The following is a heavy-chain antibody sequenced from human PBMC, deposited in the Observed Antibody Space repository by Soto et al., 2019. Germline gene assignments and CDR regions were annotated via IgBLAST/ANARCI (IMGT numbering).Heavy chain of an antibody. CDR1: GGTFSSYA. V-gene: IGHV1-69*01. CDR2: ILPIFGTA. CDR3: ARGVGCSGGSCYGDFDY. Sequence: QVQLVQSGAEVKKPGSSVKVSCKASGGTFSSYAISWVRQAPGQGLEWMGGILPIFGTANYAQKFQGRVTITADESTSTAYMELSSLRSEDTAVYYCARGVGCSGGSCYGDFDYWGQGTLVTVSS. J-gene: IGHJ4*02. D-gene: IGHD2-15*01.